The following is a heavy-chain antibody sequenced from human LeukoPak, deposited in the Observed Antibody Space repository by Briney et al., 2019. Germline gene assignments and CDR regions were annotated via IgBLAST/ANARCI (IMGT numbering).Heavy chain of an antibody. CDR3: AKGAAGEALDI. CDR1: GFTVRSNY. D-gene: IGHD6-13*01. J-gene: IGHJ3*02. V-gene: IGHV3-66*01. CDR2: IYSGGST. Sequence: GGSLRLSCAASGFTVRSNYMNWVRQAPGKGLEWVSVIYSGGSTYYADSVKGRFTISRDTSKNTVDLQMSSLRAEDTAVYYCAKGAAGEALDIWGQGTVVTVSS.